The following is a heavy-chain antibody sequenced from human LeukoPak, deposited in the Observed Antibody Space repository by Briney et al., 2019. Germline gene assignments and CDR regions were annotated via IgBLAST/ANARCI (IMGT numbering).Heavy chain of an antibody. CDR3: ARERYSSSRYLDY. V-gene: IGHV3-30*04. CDR2: MSYDGNK. CDR1: GFTFSSYA. J-gene: IGHJ4*02. D-gene: IGHD6-13*01. Sequence: PGGSLRLSCSASGFTFSSYAMHWVRQAPGKGLEWVAIMSYDGNKYYADSVKGRFTISRDNSKNTLYLQMNSLRGEDTAVYYCARERYSSSRYLDYWGQGTLVTVSS.